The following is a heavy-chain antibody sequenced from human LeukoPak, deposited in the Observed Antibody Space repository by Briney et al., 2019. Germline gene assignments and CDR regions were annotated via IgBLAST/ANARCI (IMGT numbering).Heavy chain of an antibody. CDR1: GFTFSSYS. J-gene: IGHJ4*02. Sequence: GGSLRLSCAASGFTFSSYSMNWVRQAPGKGLEWVSSISSSSSYIYYADSVKGRFTISRDNAKNSLYLQMNSLRAEDTAVYYCAREGIAAVGSFDYWGQGTLVTVSS. D-gene: IGHD6-13*01. CDR3: AREGIAAVGSFDY. V-gene: IGHV3-21*01. CDR2: ISSSSSYI.